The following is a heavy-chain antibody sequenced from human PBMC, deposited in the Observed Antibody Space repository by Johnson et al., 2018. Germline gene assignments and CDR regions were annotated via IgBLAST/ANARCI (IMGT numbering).Heavy chain of an antibody. V-gene: IGHV4-4*02. D-gene: IGHD2-21*02. CDR1: ANSINSYNW. Sequence: QVQLQESGPGLVKPSGTLSLTCVVSANSINSYNWWSWVRQPPEKGLEWIGETSHSGNTNYNPSLKSRVSIPVYMSKNYFSLNLFSVTAADTAVYYCARTRRDCYSHCAFDLWGQGTMVTVSS. CDR2: TSHSGNT. J-gene: IGHJ3*01. CDR3: ARTRRDCYSHCAFDL.